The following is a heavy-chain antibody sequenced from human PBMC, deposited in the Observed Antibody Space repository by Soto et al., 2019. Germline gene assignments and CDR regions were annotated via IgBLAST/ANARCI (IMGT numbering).Heavy chain of an antibody. CDR3: GTSSRKDYHFAMDV. V-gene: IGHV3-53*01. D-gene: IGHD6-6*01. CDR1: GFSVSSSD. J-gene: IGHJ6*02. Sequence: GGSLRLSCAASGFSVSSSDMSWVRQVPGEGLEWVSVIYSGGSTHDADYVKGRFSVSRDTSKNTMDLQMNSLRVDDTAVYYCGTSSRKDYHFAMDVWGQGTAVTVSS. CDR2: IYSGGST.